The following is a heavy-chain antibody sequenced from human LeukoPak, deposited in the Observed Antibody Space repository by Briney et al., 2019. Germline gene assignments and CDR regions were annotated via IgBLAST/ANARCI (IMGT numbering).Heavy chain of an antibody. Sequence: SETLSLTCTVSGGSISSYYWSWIRQPPGKGLEWIGYIYYSGSTNYNPSLKSRVTISVDTSKNQFSLKLSSVTAADTAVYYCARVGISWYLTQGWFDPWGQGTLVTVSS. J-gene: IGHJ5*02. V-gene: IGHV4-59*01. CDR3: ARVGISWYLTQGWFDP. D-gene: IGHD6-13*01. CDR1: GGSISSYY. CDR2: IYYSGST.